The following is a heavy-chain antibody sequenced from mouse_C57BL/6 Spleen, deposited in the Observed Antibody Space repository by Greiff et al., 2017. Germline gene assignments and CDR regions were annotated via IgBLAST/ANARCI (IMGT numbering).Heavy chain of an antibody. CDR3: ARATVVATKRVDYFDY. Sequence: EVMLVESEGGLVQPGSSMKLSCTASGFTFSDYYMAWVRQVPEKGLEWVANINYDGSSTCYLDSLKSRFIISRDNAKNILYLQMSSLKSEDTATYYCARATVVATKRVDYFDYWGQGTTLTVSS. CDR2: INYDGSST. CDR1: GFTFSDYY. J-gene: IGHJ2*01. V-gene: IGHV5-16*01. D-gene: IGHD1-1*01.